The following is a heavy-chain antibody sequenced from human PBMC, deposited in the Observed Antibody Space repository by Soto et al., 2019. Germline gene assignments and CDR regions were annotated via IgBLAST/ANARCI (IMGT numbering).Heavy chain of an antibody. CDR1: GYTFTSYA. CDR2: INAGNGNT. D-gene: IGHD3-22*01. V-gene: IGHV1-3*01. CDR3: ASFYKTYYYDSSGYPLGY. Sequence: VASVKVSCTASGYTFTSYARHWVRQAPGQRLEWMGWINAGNGNTKYSQKFQGRVTITRDTSASTAYMELSSLRSEDTAVYYCASFYKTYYYDSSGYPLGYWGQGTLVTVSS. J-gene: IGHJ4*02.